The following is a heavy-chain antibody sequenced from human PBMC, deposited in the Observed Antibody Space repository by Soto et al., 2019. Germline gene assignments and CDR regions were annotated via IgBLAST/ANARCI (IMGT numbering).Heavy chain of an antibody. V-gene: IGHV3-33*01. Sequence: GGSLRLSCEVSGFSLSGYGMHWVRQAPGKGLEWVAVIWYDGTTKNYADSVKGRFTISRDNSKNTLYLHMNSLRAEDTAVYYCAREGYYYDSSGYQGNGMDVWGQGTTVTVSS. CDR1: GFSLSGYG. D-gene: IGHD3-22*01. J-gene: IGHJ6*02. CDR2: IWYDGTTK. CDR3: AREGYYYDSSGYQGNGMDV.